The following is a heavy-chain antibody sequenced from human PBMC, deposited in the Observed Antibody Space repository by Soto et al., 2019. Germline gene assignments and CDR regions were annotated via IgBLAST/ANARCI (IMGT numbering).Heavy chain of an antibody. CDR1: GFTFSSYG. CDR2: ISYDGSNK. D-gene: IGHD3-3*01. V-gene: IGHV3-30*18. J-gene: IGHJ6*03. Sequence: GGSLRLSCAASGFTFSSYGMHWVRQAPGKGLELVAVISYDGSNKYYADSVKGRFTISRDNSKNTLYLQMNSLRAEDTAVYYCAKVQYYDFWSGYYMNYMDVWGKGTTVTVSS. CDR3: AKVQYYDFWSGYYMNYMDV.